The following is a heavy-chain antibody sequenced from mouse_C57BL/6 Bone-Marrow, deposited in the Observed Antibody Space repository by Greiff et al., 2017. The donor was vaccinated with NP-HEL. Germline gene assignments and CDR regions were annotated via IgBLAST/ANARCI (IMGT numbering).Heavy chain of an antibody. V-gene: IGHV1-12*01. J-gene: IGHJ3*01. CDR3: ARSETSPLWLFAY. Sequence: QVQLQQSGAELVRPGASVKMSCKASGYTFTSYNMHWVKQTPRQGLEWIGAIYPGNGDTSYNQKVKGQATLTVDKSSSTAYMQLSSLTSEDSAVYFGARSETSPLWLFAYWGQGTLVTVSA. D-gene: IGHD2-2*01. CDR1: GYTFTSYN. CDR2: IYPGNGDT.